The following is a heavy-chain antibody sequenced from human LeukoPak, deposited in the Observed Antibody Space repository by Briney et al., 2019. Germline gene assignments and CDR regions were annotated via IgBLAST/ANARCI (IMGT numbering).Heavy chain of an antibody. J-gene: IGHJ5*02. CDR1: GITFSDSA. V-gene: IGHV3-23*01. Sequence: GGSLRLSCAASGITFSDSAMYWVRQAPGKGLECVSAITDSYNTYYGDSVKGRFTISRDNSKKTLYLQMNSLRVDDTALYYCVKGACSSSSSGNLCGQGTRVIVSS. CDR3: VKGACSSSSSGNL. D-gene: IGHD6-13*01. CDR2: ITDSYNT.